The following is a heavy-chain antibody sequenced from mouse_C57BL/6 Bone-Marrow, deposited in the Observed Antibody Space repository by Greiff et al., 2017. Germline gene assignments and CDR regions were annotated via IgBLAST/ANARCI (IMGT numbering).Heavy chain of an antibody. Sequence: EVKLEESGGDLVKPGGSLKLSCAASGFTFSSYGMSWVRQTPDKRLEWVATISSGGSYTYYPDSVKGRLTISRDNAKNTLYLQMSSLKSEDTAMYYCARPYYAMDYWGQGTSVTVSS. CDR1: GFTFSSYG. CDR3: ARPYYAMDY. CDR2: ISSGGSYT. V-gene: IGHV5-6*02. J-gene: IGHJ4*01.